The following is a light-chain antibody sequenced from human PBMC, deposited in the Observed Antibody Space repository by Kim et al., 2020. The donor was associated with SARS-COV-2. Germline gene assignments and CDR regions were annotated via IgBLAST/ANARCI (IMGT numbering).Light chain of an antibody. Sequence: LPPGERATRSCRASQSVTTSLAWYQQKPGQAPRLIIYHASNRATGVPVRFSGSGSGSEFTLTISSLEPEDFAVYYCQQRTNWPPFTFGQGTKLEI. CDR1: QSVTTS. V-gene: IGKV3-11*01. CDR3: QQRTNWPPFT. CDR2: HAS. J-gene: IGKJ2*01.